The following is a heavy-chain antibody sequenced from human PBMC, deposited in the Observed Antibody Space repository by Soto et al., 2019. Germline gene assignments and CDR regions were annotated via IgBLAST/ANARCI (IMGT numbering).Heavy chain of an antibody. CDR3: ARDLGYCSGGSCYFYWFHP. CDR2: ISYDGSNK. V-gene: IGHV3-30-3*01. D-gene: IGHD2-15*01. CDR1: GFTFSSYA. J-gene: IGHJ5*02. Sequence: QVQLVESGGGVVQPGRSLRLSCAASGFTFSSYAMHWVRQAPGKGLEWVAVISYDGSNKYYADSVKGRFTISRDNSKNTLYLQMNSLRAEDTAVYYCARDLGYCSGGSCYFYWFHPWGQGTLVTVSS.